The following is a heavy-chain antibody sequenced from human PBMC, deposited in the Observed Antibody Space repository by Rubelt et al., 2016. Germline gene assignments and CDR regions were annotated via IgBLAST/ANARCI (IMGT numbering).Heavy chain of an antibody. J-gene: IGHJ5*02. V-gene: IGHV4-31*03. CDR1: GGSISSGIYY. CDR2: IFSSGGV. D-gene: IGHD6-19*01. Sequence: QMQLQESGPGLLRPSQTLSLTCTVSGGSISSGIYYWTWIRQHPERGLEWIGHIFSSGGVYYNPSLKCRVFKSVDTSKNQFSLRLTSVTAADTAVYYCAREISAWYYWFDPWGQGTLVTVSS. CDR3: AREISAWYYWFDP.